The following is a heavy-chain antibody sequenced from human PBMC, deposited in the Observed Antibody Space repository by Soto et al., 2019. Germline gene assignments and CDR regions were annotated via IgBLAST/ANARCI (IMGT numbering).Heavy chain of an antibody. V-gene: IGHV1-2*02. J-gene: IGHJ4*02. CDR2: IYPDSGGT. D-gene: IGHD2-21*02. Sequence: QVQLVQSGAEVKKPGASVKVSCRTSGYTFSGFYIHWVRQAPGQGLESMGWIYPDSGGTDYAQKFQGRVTMTRDTSISTDYMELSRLRSDDTAVYYCRVTVVSEVVYWGQGTLVTVSS. CDR3: RVTVVSEVVY. CDR1: GYTFSGFY.